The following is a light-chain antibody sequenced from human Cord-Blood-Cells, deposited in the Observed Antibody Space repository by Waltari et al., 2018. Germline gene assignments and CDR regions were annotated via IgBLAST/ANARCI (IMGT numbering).Light chain of an antibody. J-gene: IGKJ2*01. CDR2: DAS. V-gene: IGKV3-11*01. CDR3: QQRSNWPHT. Sequence: EIVLPQSPATLSLSPGDRAPLSFRASQSFISCLAWYQQKPCQAPRLLIYDASNRATGIPARFSGSVSWTDFTLTISSLEPEDFAVYYCQQRSNWPHTFGQGTKLEIK. CDR1: QSFISC.